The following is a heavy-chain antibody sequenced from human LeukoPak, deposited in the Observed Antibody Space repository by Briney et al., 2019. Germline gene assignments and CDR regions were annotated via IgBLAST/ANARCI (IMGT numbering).Heavy chain of an antibody. CDR2: IIPIFGTA. Sequence: GASVKVSCKASGGTFSSYAISWVRQAPGQGREWMGGIIPIFGTANYAQKFQGRDTITADESTSTAYMELSSLRSEDTAVYYCASSDFWRGDYYYYMDVWGKGTTVTVSS. D-gene: IGHD3-3*01. J-gene: IGHJ6*03. V-gene: IGHV1-69*13. CDR3: ASSDFWRGDYYYYMDV. CDR1: GGTFSSYA.